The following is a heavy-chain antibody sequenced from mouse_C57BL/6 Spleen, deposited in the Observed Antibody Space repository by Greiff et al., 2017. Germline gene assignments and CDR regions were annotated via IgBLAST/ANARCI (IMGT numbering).Heavy chain of an antibody. J-gene: IGHJ1*03. CDR3: ARGSCHYLYFDV. V-gene: IGHV1-55*01. D-gene: IGHD6-1*01. Sequence: QVQLQQSGAELVKPGASVKMSCKASGYTFTSYWITWVKQRPGQGLEWIGDIYPGSGSTNYNEKFKSKATLAVDTSSSAAYMQLSNLTSEDSAVYYCARGSCHYLYFDVWGTGTTVTVSS. CDR1: GYTFTSYW. CDR2: IYPGSGST.